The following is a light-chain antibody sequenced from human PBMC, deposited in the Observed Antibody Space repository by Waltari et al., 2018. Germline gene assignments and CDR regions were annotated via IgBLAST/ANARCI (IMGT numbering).Light chain of an antibody. J-gene: IGKJ1*01. CDR3: QHYYNYPWT. CDR2: AAS. Sequence: AIRMTQSPSSFSSSTGDRVTITCRASHGISSYLAWYQQKPGQAPKLLIYAASTLQSGVPSRFSGSGSGTDFTLTISCLQSEDFATYFCQHYYNYPWTFGQGTKVEIK. CDR1: HGISSY. V-gene: IGKV1-8*01.